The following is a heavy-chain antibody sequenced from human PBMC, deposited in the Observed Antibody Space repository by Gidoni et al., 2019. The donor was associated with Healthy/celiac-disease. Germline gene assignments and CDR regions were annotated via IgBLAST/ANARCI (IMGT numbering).Heavy chain of an antibody. CDR3: ARNYYDKTPNDLRPFDY. D-gene: IGHD3-22*01. V-gene: IGHV4-30-4*01. CDR2: IYYSGST. J-gene: IGHJ4*02. Sequence: QVQLQESGPGLVKPSQTLSLTCTVSGGSISSGDYYWSWSRQPPGKGLEWIGYIYYSGSTYYNPSLKSRVTISVDTSKNQFSLKLSSVTAADTAVYYCARNYYDKTPNDLRPFDYWGQGTLVTVSS. CDR1: GGSISSGDYY.